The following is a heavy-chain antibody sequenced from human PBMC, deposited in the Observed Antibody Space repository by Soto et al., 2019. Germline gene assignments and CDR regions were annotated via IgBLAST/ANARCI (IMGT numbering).Heavy chain of an antibody. CDR3: ARDAVPNCSGGSCFGMDV. V-gene: IGHV3-30-3*01. Sequence: QVQLVESGGGVVQPGTSLRLSCTASGFTFRYAMHWVRQAPGKGLEWLAVISYDGGNKYYADSVKGRFTISRDDSKNTLYLQMKSLRAEDTAVYYCARDAVPNCSGGSCFGMDVWGQGTTVTVSS. J-gene: IGHJ6*02. CDR2: ISYDGGNK. CDR1: GFTFRYA. D-gene: IGHD2-15*01.